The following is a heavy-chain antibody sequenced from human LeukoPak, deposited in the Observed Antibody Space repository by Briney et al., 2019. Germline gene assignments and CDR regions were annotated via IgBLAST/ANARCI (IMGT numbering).Heavy chain of an antibody. V-gene: IGHV1-8*03. J-gene: IGHJ4*02. CDR3: ARRAYSGSYSDY. D-gene: IGHD1-26*01. CDR2: MNPNSGNT. Sequence: VASVKVSCKASGYTFTSYDINWVRQATGQGLEWMGWMNPNSGNTGYAQKFQGRVTITRNTSISTAYMELSSLRSDDTAVYYCARRAYSGSYSDYWGQGTLVTVSS. CDR1: GYTFTSYD.